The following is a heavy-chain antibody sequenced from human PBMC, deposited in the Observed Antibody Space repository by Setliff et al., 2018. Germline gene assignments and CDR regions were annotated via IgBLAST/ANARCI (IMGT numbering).Heavy chain of an antibody. D-gene: IGHD6-19*01. CDR2: ISAYNGNT. Sequence: ASVKVSCKASGYTFTSYGFSWVRQAPGQGLEWMGWISAYNGNTNYGQKYQGRVTMTTDTSTNSVYMELRSLRSDDTAVYFCVREYSGGGLMWGQGTMVTVSS. CDR3: VREYSGGGLM. CDR1: GYTFTSYG. J-gene: IGHJ3*01. V-gene: IGHV1-18*01.